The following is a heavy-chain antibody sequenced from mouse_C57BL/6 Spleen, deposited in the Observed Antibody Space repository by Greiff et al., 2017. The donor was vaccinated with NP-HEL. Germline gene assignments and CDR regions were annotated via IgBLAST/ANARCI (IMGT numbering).Heavy chain of an antibody. D-gene: IGHD2-4*01. Sequence: VQLQQPGAELVMPGASVKLSCKASGYTFTSYWMHWVKQRPGQGLEWIGEIDPSDSYTNYNQKFKGKSTLTVDKSSSTAYMQLSSLTSEDSAVYYCARPPYDYDGYFDVWGTGTTVTVSS. CDR1: GYTFTSYW. CDR2: IDPSDSYT. CDR3: ARPPYDYDGYFDV. V-gene: IGHV1-69*01. J-gene: IGHJ1*03.